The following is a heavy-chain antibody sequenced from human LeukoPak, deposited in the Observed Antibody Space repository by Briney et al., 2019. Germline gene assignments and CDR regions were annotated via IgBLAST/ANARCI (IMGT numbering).Heavy chain of an antibody. J-gene: IGHJ4*02. CDR3: ARGPNSDS. Sequence: PGGSLRLSCAVSGISVSGNYMSWVRQAPGKGLEWVSAMYTDGIPYYADSVKGRFTFSRGISKNMVFLQMNTLRAEDTAVYYCARGPNSDSWGQGTLVTVSS. V-gene: IGHV3-53*01. CDR1: GISVSGNY. CDR2: MYTDGIP.